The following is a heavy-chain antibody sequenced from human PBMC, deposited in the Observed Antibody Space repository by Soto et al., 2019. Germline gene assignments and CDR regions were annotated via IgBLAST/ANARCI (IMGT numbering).Heavy chain of an antibody. CDR2: LNHSGTA. Sequence: SETLSLTCAVYGGSFSGYYWSWIRQPPGKGLEWIGELNHSGTAYYSPSLKSRVLMSVDTSRNQFSLNLKSVTAADTATYYCASVKNKDISPESEPRRSIDHWGQGALVTVSS. CDR3: ASVKNKDISPESEPRRSIDH. J-gene: IGHJ5*02. V-gene: IGHV4-34*09. CDR1: GGSFSGYY.